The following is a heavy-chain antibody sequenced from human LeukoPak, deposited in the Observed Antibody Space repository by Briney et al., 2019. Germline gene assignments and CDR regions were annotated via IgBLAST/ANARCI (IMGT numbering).Heavy chain of an antibody. CDR2: ISGTGTSI. Sequence: PGGSLRLSCAASGFTFSSYEMNWVRQAPGKGLEWVSFISGTGTSIYYADSVKGRFTISRDNAKNSLYLQMNSLRAEDTAVYYCTSGHNFLDYWGQGTPVTVSS. D-gene: IGHD1-20*01. V-gene: IGHV3-48*03. J-gene: IGHJ4*02. CDR1: GFTFSSYE. CDR3: TSGHNFLDY.